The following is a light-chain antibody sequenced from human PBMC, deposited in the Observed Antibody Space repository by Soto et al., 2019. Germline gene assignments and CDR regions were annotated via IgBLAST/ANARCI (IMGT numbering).Light chain of an antibody. J-gene: IGKJ1*01. V-gene: IGKV3-20*01. CDR3: QQYGSSPPWT. CDR1: QSVSSSY. Sequence: EIVLTQSPGTLSLSPGERATLSCRASQSVSSSYLAWYQQKPGQAPRLLIYGASSRATGIPDRFSGSGSGTHFTLNISRLEPEDFAVYYCQQYGSSPPWTFGQVTNVEIK. CDR2: GAS.